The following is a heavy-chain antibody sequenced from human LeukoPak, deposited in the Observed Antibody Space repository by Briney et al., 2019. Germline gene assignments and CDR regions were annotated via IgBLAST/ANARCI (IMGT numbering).Heavy chain of an antibody. CDR3: ATISAPADPAAMVPNAFDI. V-gene: IGHV1-24*01. J-gene: IGHJ3*02. CDR2: FDPEDGET. Sequence: ASVKVSCKVSGYTLTELSMHWVRQAPGKGLEWMGGFDPEDGETIYAQKFQGRVTMTEDTSTDTAYMELSSLRSEDTAVYYCATISAPADPAAMVPNAFDIWGQGTMVTVSS. CDR1: GYTLTELS. D-gene: IGHD2-2*01.